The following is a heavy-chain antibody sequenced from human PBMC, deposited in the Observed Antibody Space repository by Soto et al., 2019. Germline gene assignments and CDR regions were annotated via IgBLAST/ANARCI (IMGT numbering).Heavy chain of an antibody. V-gene: IGHV1-18*01. Sequence: ASVKVSCKGSGYDFTTYGITWVRQAPGQGLEWMAWISAHNGNTDYAQKLQGRVTVTRDTSTSTAYMELRSLRSDDTAVYYCARGRYGDYCGQGALVPVSS. CDR1: GYDFTTYG. D-gene: IGHD1-1*01. CDR2: ISAHNGNT. CDR3: ARGRYGDY. J-gene: IGHJ4*02.